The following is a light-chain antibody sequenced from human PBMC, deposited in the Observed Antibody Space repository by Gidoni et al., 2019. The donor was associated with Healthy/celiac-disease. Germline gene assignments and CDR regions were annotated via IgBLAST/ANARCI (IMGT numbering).Light chain of an antibody. CDR3: QQRSNWPPT. Sequence: ETVLTQSPATLSLSPGERATLSCRASQGVSSYLSWYQQKPGQAPRLLIYDASNRATGIPARFSGSGSGTDFTLIISSLEPEDFAVYYCQQRSNWPPTFGGGTKVEIK. J-gene: IGKJ4*01. V-gene: IGKV3-11*01. CDR2: DAS. CDR1: QGVSSY.